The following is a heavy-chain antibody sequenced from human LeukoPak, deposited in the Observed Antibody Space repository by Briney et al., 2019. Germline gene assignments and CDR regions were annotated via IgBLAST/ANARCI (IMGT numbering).Heavy chain of an antibody. CDR3: ARDGDSSSWYPEDPASFDP. D-gene: IGHD6-13*01. Sequence: PGGSLRLSCAASGFTFSSYSMNWVRQAPGKGLEGVSAISSSSSYIYYADSVKGRFTISRDNAKNSLYLQMNSLRAEDTAVYYCARDGDSSSWYPEDPASFDPWGQGTLVTVSS. CDR2: ISSSSSYI. CDR1: GFTFSSYS. V-gene: IGHV3-21*01. J-gene: IGHJ5*02.